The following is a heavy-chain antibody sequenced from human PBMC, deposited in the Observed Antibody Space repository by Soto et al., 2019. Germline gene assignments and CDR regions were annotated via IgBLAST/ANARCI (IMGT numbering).Heavy chain of an antibody. J-gene: IGHJ5*02. Sequence: EVQLLESGGGLVQPGGSLRLSCAASGFTFSSYAMSWVRQAPGKGLEWVSVISGSGGSTYYADSVKGRFTISRDNSKNTLGLQGHSLRAEDTAVYYCAKGAVGFWSGYWFDPWGQGTLVTVSS. CDR1: GFTFSSYA. CDR2: ISGSGGST. D-gene: IGHD3-3*01. CDR3: AKGAVGFWSGYWFDP. V-gene: IGHV3-23*01.